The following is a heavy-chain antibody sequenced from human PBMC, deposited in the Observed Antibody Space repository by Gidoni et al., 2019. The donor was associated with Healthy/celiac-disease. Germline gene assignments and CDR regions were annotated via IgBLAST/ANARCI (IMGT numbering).Heavy chain of an antibody. CDR3: ARVNPDYDFWSGAFDY. J-gene: IGHJ4*02. V-gene: IGHV4-31*03. CDR2: IYYSGCT. D-gene: IGHD3-3*01. CDR1: GCSISSGGYS. Sequence: QVQLQESGPGLVKPSQTLSLTCTVSGCSISSGGYSWSWIRQHPGKGLEWIGYIYYSGCTYYNPSLKSRVTISVDTSKNQFSLKLSSVTAADTAVYYCARVNPDYDFWSGAFDYWGQGTLVTVSS.